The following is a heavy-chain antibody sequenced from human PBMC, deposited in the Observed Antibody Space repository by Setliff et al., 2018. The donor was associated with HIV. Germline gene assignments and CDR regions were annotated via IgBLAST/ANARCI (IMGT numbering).Heavy chain of an antibody. CDR1: GFHFTNYW. Sequence: PGGSLRLSCAASGFHFTNYWMSWVRQAPGKGLVWVSRINSDESSTAYADSVKGRFTISRDNAKSTLYLQMNSLRVEDTAVYYCAREDVTTSGLDIWGQGTMVTVSS. D-gene: IGHD4-17*01. J-gene: IGHJ3*02. V-gene: IGHV3-74*01. CDR3: AREDVTTSGLDI. CDR2: INSDESST.